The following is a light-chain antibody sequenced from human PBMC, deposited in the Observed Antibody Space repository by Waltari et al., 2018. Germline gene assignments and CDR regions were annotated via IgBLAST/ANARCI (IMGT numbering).Light chain of an antibody. CDR1: QGISSY. Sequence: DIQLTQSPSFLSASVGDRVTITCRASQGISSYLAWYQQKPGKAPKLLIYAASTLQSGVPSRFSGIGSGTEFTLTISSLQPEDFATYYCQQLNSIFTFGPGTKVDIK. CDR2: AAS. V-gene: IGKV1-9*01. CDR3: QQLNSIFT. J-gene: IGKJ3*01.